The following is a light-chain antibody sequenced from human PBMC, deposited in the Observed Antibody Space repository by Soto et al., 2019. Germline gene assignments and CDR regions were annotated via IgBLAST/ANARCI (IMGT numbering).Light chain of an antibody. V-gene: IGKV1-39*01. CDR3: QQTHTAPYT. J-gene: IGKJ1*01. CDR1: ESIRTY. CDR2: GAA. Sequence: DMQVTQSPSSLSASVGDRVTITCRASESIRTYVNWYQQHPGKAPKLLIFGAANLQNGVPSRFGGSGSGTDFSLSISGLQVEDFATYYCQQTHTAPYTFGQGTKVEI.